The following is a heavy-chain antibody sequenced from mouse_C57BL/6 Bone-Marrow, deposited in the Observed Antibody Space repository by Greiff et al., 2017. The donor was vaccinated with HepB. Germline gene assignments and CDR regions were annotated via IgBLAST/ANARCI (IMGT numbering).Heavy chain of an antibody. V-gene: IGHV2-2*01. CDR1: GFSFTSYG. D-gene: IGHD1-1*01. Sequence: VQLQQSGPGLVQPSQSLSITCTVSGFSFTSYGVHWVRQSPGKGLEWLGVIWSGGSTDYNAAFISRLSISKDNSKSQVFFKMNSLQADDTAIYYCARRRDYGSRYEGLAYWGQGTLVTVSA. J-gene: IGHJ3*01. CDR2: IWSGGST. CDR3: ARRRDYGSRYEGLAY.